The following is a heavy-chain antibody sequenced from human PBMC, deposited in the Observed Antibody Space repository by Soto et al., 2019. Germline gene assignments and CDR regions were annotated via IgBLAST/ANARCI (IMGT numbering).Heavy chain of an antibody. CDR2: ISSNGGST. CDR3: VKAQVAVVIYRDFQH. D-gene: IGHD3-22*01. V-gene: IGHV3-64D*08. J-gene: IGHJ1*01. Sequence: GGSLRLSCSASGFTFSSYAMHWVRQAPGKGLEYVSAISSNGGSTYYADSVKGRFTISRDNSKNTLYLQMSSLRAEDTAVYYCVKAQVAVVIYRDFQHWGQGTLVTVSS. CDR1: GFTFSSYA.